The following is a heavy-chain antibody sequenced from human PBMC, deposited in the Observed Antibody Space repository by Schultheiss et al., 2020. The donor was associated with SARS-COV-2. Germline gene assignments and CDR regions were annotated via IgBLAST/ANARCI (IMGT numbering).Heavy chain of an antibody. CDR2: INHSGST. Sequence: SETLSLTCAVSGYSISSDYYWSWIRQPPGKGLEWIGEINHSGSTNYNPSLKSRVTISVDKSKNQFSLKLSSVTAADTAVYYCARGAADPGSYYFDYWGQGTLVTVSS. D-gene: IGHD6-13*01. CDR3: ARGAADPGSYYFDY. J-gene: IGHJ4*02. CDR1: GYSISSDYY. V-gene: IGHV4-38-2*01.